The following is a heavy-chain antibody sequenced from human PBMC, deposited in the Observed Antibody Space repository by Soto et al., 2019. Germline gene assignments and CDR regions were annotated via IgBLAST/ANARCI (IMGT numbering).Heavy chain of an antibody. CDR3: EGESIADNGFDS. CDR2: IYHTGRT. CDR1: GGSISSYF. J-gene: IGHJ5*01. V-gene: IGHV4-59*01. D-gene: IGHD6-6*01. Sequence: PSETLSLTCTVPGGSISSYFCSWIRQPPGKGLEWIGYIYHTGRTSYDPSLKSRVTISVDTSKKQFCLKLSSVTAADAAVYYGEGESIADNGFDSWGQGTLVTVSS.